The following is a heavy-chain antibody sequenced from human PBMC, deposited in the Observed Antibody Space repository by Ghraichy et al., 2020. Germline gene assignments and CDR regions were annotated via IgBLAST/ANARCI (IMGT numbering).Heavy chain of an antibody. CDR1: GFTFSNAW. CDR3: TTLPQSSGWYATPNDYYYGMDV. CDR2: IKSKTDGGTT. D-gene: IGHD6-19*01. J-gene: IGHJ6*02. V-gene: IGHV3-15*07. Sequence: GGSLRLSCAASGFTFSNAWMNWVRQAPGKGLEWVGRIKSKTDGGTTDYAAPVKGRFTISRDDSKNTLYLQMNSLKTEDTAVYYCTTLPQSSGWYATPNDYYYGMDVWGQGTTVTVSS.